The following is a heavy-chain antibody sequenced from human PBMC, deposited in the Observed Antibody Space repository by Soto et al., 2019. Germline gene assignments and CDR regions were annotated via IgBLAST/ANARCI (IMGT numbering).Heavy chain of an antibody. Sequence: EVQLVESGGALIQPGGSLRLSCGASGLSVSDNYMGWVRQAPGRGLEWVSVMYAGGDTHYADSVKGRFTIPRDKSENTLYLQMNSLRDEDTGVYFCVSRIPSWVFDYWGLGTLVTVSS. D-gene: IGHD2-21*01. CDR1: GLSVSDNY. CDR3: VSRIPSWVFDY. J-gene: IGHJ4*01. CDR2: MYAGGDT. V-gene: IGHV3-53*01.